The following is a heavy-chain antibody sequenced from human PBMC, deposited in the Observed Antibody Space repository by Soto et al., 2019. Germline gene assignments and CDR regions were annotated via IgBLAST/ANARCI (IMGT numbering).Heavy chain of an antibody. CDR2: ISGSGGST. D-gene: IGHD2-2*01. CDR3: ATSLNCSSTSCYPYYYYGMDV. Sequence: EVQLLESGGGLVQPGGSLRLSCAASGFTFSSYAMSWVRQAPGKGLEWVSAISGSGGSTYYADSVKGRFTISRDNSKNTLYLQMNSLRAEDTAVYYCATSLNCSSTSCYPYYYYGMDVWGQGTTVTVSS. V-gene: IGHV3-23*01. CDR1: GFTFSSYA. J-gene: IGHJ6*02.